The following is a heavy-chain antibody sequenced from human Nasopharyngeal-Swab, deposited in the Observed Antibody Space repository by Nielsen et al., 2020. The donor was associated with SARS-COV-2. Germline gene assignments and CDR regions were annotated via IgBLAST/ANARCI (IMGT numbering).Heavy chain of an antibody. J-gene: IGHJ3*01. CDR2: ITWNSGTI. Sequence: SLKISCAASGFTFDDYSMNWVRQVPGKGLEWVSGITWNSGTIGDADLVKGRFTISRDNAKNSVYLQMNSLRTEDTALYFCTKGDSPVETALGDPRKDAFDLWGQGTMVTVSS. D-gene: IGHD5-18*01. CDR3: TKGDSPVETALGDPRKDAFDL. CDR1: GFTFDDYS. V-gene: IGHV3-9*01.